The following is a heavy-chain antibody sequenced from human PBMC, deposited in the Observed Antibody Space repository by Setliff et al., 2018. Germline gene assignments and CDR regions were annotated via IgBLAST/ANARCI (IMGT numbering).Heavy chain of an antibody. Sequence: SETLSLTCTVSGGSISSGSYYWTWIRQLAGKGLEWIGQIYSSGSSNYNPSLKSRLTISVDTSRNQFSLRLTSVTAADTAVYYCARRGYYDSSGVDGFDIWGQGTVVTVSS. V-gene: IGHV4-61*09. CDR2: IYSSGSS. D-gene: IGHD3-22*01. J-gene: IGHJ3*02. CDR3: ARRGYYDSSGVDGFDI. CDR1: GGSISSGSYY.